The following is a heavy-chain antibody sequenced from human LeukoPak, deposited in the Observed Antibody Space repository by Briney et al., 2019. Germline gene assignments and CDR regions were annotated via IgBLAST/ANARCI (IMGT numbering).Heavy chain of an antibody. Sequence: GGSLRLSCAASGFTFSNYGIHWVRQAPGKGLEWVAVISYDGSNQYYADSVKGRFTISRDNSRNTLSLQMNSLRVEDTAMYFCAKDLIAYSYGYAGRSNFDYWGQGTLVTVSS. CDR2: ISYDGSNQ. CDR1: GFTFSNYG. D-gene: IGHD5-18*01. V-gene: IGHV3-30*18. CDR3: AKDLIAYSYGYAGRSNFDY. J-gene: IGHJ4*02.